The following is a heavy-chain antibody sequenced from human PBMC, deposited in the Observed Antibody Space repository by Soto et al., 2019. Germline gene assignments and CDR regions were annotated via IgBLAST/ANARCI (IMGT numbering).Heavy chain of an antibody. J-gene: IGHJ4*02. V-gene: IGHV3-21*01. Sequence: EVQLVESGGGLVKPGGSLRLSCSASGFTFSSFSMNWVRQAPGQGLEWVSSINAASRTYYIDSVKGRFTISRDNAKNSPSLQMNSLTVEDTAVYYCARDPSGGDNWVQGTLVTVSS. CDR3: ARDPSGGDN. CDR1: GFTFSSFS. CDR2: INAASRT. D-gene: IGHD5-12*01.